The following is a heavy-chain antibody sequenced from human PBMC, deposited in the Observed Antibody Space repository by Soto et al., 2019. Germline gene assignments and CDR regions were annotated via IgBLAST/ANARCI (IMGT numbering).Heavy chain of an antibody. CDR2: IYYSGST. CDR3: ARDTSDDNWFDP. J-gene: IGHJ5*02. D-gene: IGHD3-16*01. V-gene: IGHV4-31*03. CDR1: GGSISSGGYY. Sequence: QVQLQESGPGLVKPSQTLSLTCTVSGGSISSGGYYWSWIRQHPGKGLEWIGYIYYSGSTYYNPSLKSRVTISEDPSKNQFSLELSSVTAADTAVYYCARDTSDDNWFDPWGQGTLVTVSS.